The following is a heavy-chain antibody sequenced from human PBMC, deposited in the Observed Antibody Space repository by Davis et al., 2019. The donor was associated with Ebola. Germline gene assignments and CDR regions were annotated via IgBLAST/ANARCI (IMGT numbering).Heavy chain of an antibody. Sequence: GSLRLSCAASGFTFNKYEMNWVRQSPGKGLEWIGKVSHGGVADYNPSLKSHVALSVDTSKNQFSLKINSVTAADTAVYYCARTAKTSISQTGLGYTYFDAWGQGTVVTVSS. D-gene: IGHD1-1*01. CDR3: ARTAKTSISQTGLGYTYFDA. V-gene: IGHV4-34*01. CDR1: GFTFNKYE. J-gene: IGHJ5*02. CDR2: VSHGGVA.